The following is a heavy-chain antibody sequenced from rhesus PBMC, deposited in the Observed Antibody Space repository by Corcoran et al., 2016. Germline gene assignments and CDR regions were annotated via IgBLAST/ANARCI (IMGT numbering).Heavy chain of an antibody. CDR3: ARSMIWTGYYED. CDR1: GCSVSSSNW. CDR2: IAGVGGTT. D-gene: IGHD3-3*01. Sequence: QLQLQESGPGLVKPSETLSLTCAVSGCSVSSSNWWSWCRQPPGKRLGWVEHIAGVGGTTSYNPSLTRRVNISADTAKNQFYLKVSSVTAAETAVYYCARSMIWTGYYEDWGQGVRVTVSS. J-gene: IGHJ4*01. V-gene: IGHV4-57*01.